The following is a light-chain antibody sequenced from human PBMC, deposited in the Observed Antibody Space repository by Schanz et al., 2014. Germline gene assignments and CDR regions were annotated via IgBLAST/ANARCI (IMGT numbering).Light chain of an antibody. J-gene: IGLJ1*01. CDR3: GSYTTSINYV. CDR1: SSDVGGYNY. Sequence: QSVLTQPPSASGSPGQSVTISCTGTSSDVGGYNYVSWYQQHPGKAPKLMIFDVNQRPSGVPDRFSGSKSGNTASLTVSGLQAEDEADYYCGSYTTSINYVFGTGTKLTVL. CDR2: DVN. V-gene: IGLV2-8*01.